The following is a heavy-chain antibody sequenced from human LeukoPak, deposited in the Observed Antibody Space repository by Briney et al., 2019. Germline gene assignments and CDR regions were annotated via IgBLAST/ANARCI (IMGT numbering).Heavy chain of an antibody. V-gene: IGHV4-34*01. J-gene: IGHJ5*02. CDR2: IYHSGST. CDR3: ARGEYCSSTSCYLLNWFDP. Sequence: SETLSLTCAVYGGSFSGYYWSWIRQPPGKGLEWIGYIYHSGSTYYNPSLKSRVTISVDRSKNQFSLKLSSVTAADTAVYYCARGEYCSSTSCYLLNWFDPWGQGTLVTVSS. D-gene: IGHD2-2*01. CDR1: GGSFSGYY.